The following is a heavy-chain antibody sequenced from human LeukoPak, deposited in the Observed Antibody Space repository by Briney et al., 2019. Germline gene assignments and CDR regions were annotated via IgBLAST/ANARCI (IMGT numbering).Heavy chain of an antibody. V-gene: IGHV4-39*01. CDR3: ARRGLVVVPL. CDR2: IYYNGNT. J-gene: IGHJ4*02. D-gene: IGHD2-21*01. Sequence: PSETLSLTCTVSGVSVRSSDSYWVWVRPPPGKGLEWVGSIYYNGNTPFNPSLKSRLSISVDTSKNQFSLRMTSVTAADTAVYYCARRGLVVVPLWGQGILVTVSS. CDR1: GVSVRSSDSY.